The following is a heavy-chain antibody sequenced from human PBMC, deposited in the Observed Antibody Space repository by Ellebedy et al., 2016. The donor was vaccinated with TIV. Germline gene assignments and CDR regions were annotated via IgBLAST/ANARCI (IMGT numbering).Heavy chain of an antibody. Sequence: SETLSLXXNVSGGSINSDDYYWTWLRQPPGKGLEWIGLITYAGRTHYHPSLRSRVTFSIDTSDNQFSLQLNSVTAADKAVYYCARERRHYYGSGSFDFWGQGTLVTVSS. D-gene: IGHD3-10*01. V-gene: IGHV4-30-4*01. CDR2: ITYAGRT. J-gene: IGHJ5*01. CDR3: ARERRHYYGSGSFDF. CDR1: GGSINSDDYY.